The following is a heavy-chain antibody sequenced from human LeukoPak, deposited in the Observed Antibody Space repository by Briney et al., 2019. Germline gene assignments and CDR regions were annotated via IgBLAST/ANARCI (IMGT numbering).Heavy chain of an antibody. CDR3: TTQISDYGDYWFDP. CDR2: FKSKTDGGTT. CDR1: GFTFSNAW. Sequence: GGSLRLSCAASGFTFSNAWMSWVRQAPGKGLEWVGRFKSKTDGGTTDYAAPVKGRFTISRDDSKNTLYLQMNSLKTEDTAVYYCTTQISDYGDYWFDPWGQGTLVTVSS. D-gene: IGHD4-17*01. J-gene: IGHJ5*02. V-gene: IGHV3-15*01.